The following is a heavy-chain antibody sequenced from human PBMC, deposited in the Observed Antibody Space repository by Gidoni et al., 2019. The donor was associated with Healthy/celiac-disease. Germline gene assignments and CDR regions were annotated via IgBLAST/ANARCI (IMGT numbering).Heavy chain of an antibody. Sequence: QVQLQQWGAGLLKPSETLSLTCAVYGGSFSGYYWSWIRQPPGKGLEWIGEINHSGSTNYNPSLKSRVTISVDTSKNQFSLKLSSVTAADTAVYYCARKRPSGLTGYYKGNWLDPWGQGTLVTVSS. CDR2: INHSGST. D-gene: IGHD3-9*01. CDR3: ARKRPSGLTGYYKGNWLDP. CDR1: GGSFSGYY. J-gene: IGHJ5*02. V-gene: IGHV4-34*01.